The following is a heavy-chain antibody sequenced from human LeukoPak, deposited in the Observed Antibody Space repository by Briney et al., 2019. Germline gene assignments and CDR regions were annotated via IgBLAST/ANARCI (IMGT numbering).Heavy chain of an antibody. CDR2: INHSGSS. D-gene: IGHD3-10*01. CDR1: GGSFSGYY. J-gene: IGHJ4*02. CDR3: ARSYNRVELLDY. Sequence: SETLSLTCAVYGGSFSGYYWTWIRQPPGKGLEWIGEINHSGSSNYNPSLKSRVTISLDTSKNQFSLRLSSVTAADTAVYYCARSYNRVELLDYWGQGTLVTVSS. V-gene: IGHV4-34*01.